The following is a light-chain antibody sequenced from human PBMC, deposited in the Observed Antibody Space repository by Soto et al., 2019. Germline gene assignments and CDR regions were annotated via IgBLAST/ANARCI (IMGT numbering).Light chain of an antibody. Sequence: QSVLTQPPSVSGSPGQSVTISCTGTSSDVGNYNRVSWYQQPPGTAPKLMIYEVSNRPSGVPDRFSGSKSGNTASLTISGLQAEDEADYYCSSYTRSSTYVFGTGTKVTVL. CDR3: SSYTRSSTYV. J-gene: IGLJ1*01. CDR2: EVS. V-gene: IGLV2-18*02. CDR1: SSDVGNYNR.